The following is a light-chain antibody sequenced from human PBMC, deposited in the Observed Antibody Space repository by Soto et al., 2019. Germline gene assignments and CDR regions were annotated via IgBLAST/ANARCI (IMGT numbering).Light chain of an antibody. CDR1: QTVSNIY. V-gene: IGKV3-20*01. Sequence: EIVLTQSPGTLSLSPGERATRSCRASQTVSNIYLAWYQQKPGQAPRLLIYGASSRATDIPDRFSGSGSGTDVTLTISRLEPGDFAVYYCQQYGSSPFTFGPGTKVDIK. J-gene: IGKJ3*01. CDR3: QQYGSSPFT. CDR2: GAS.